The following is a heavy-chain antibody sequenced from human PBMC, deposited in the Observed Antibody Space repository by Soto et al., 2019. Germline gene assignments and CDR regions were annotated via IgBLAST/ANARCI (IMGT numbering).Heavy chain of an antibody. J-gene: IGHJ4*02. Sequence: GGSLRLSWAASGFSFRNYAMSWVRQAPGKGLEWISTLTGSSSNTYYADSVKGRFAISRDNSRNTLYLQMHSLTAEDTAVYYCANGRATYGLLTHDYWGQGTLVTVSS. CDR2: LTGSSSNT. CDR1: GFSFRNYA. D-gene: IGHD3-9*01. CDR3: ANGRATYGLLTHDY. V-gene: IGHV3-23*01.